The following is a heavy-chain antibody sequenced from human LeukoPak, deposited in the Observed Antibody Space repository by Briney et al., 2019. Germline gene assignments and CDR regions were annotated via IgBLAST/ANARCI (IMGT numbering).Heavy chain of an antibody. D-gene: IGHD3-22*01. CDR1: GFTFSSCS. Sequence: PGGSLRLSCAASGFTFSSCSMNWVRQAPGKGLEWVSYISSGSITIYYADSVKGRFTISRDNAKNSLYLQMNSLRAEDTAVYYRARDPIAYYYDSSGYPNLNWFDPWGQGTLVTVSS. CDR3: ARDPIAYYYDSSGYPNLNWFDP. J-gene: IGHJ5*02. CDR2: ISSGSITI. V-gene: IGHV3-48*01.